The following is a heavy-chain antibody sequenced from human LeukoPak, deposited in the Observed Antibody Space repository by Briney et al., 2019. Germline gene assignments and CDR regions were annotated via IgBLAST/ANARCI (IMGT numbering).Heavy chain of an antibody. CDR1: GFTFGSYW. CDR2: IKQDGSEK. J-gene: IGHJ6*03. Sequence: GGSLRLSCAASGFTFGSYWMSWVRQAPGKGLEWVANIKQDGSEKYYLDSVKGRFTISGDNAKNSLYLQMNSLRAEDTAVYYCARVRVLGPGYYYYYYMDVWGKGTTVTVSS. CDR3: ARVRVLGPGYYYYYYMDV. V-gene: IGHV3-7*01. D-gene: IGHD3-16*02.